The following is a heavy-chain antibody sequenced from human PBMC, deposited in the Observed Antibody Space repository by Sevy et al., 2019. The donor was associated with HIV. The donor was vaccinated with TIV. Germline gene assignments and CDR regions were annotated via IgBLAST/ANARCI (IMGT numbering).Heavy chain of an antibody. J-gene: IGHJ4*02. CDR1: EFTISSYA. V-gene: IGHV3-23*01. CDR3: ANGGYKGSSGFYPPLDF. Sequence: GGSLRLSCAASEFTISSYAMSWVHQAPGKGLEWVSAISGSGDTTYYADSVKGRFTISKDKSKNLLYLQMNRVRAEDTAVYYCANGGYKGSSGFYPPLDFWGQGALVTVSS. CDR2: ISGSGDTT. D-gene: IGHD3-22*01.